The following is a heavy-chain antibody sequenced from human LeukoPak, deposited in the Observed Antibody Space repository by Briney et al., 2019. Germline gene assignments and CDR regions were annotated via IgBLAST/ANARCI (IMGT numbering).Heavy chain of an antibody. J-gene: IGHJ4*02. D-gene: IGHD1-26*01. Sequence: GGSLRLSCAASGFTFSSYAMHWVRQAPGKGLEWVAVIRYDGSNKYYADSVKGRFAISRDNSKNTLYLQMNSLRAEDTAVYYCARDDGSYGLGNFDYWGQGTLVTVSS. CDR3: ARDDGSYGLGNFDY. CDR1: GFTFSSYA. V-gene: IGHV3-30*09. CDR2: IRYDGSNK.